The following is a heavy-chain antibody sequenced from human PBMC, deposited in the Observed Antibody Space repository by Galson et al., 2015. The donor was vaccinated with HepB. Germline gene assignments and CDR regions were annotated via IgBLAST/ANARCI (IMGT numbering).Heavy chain of an antibody. D-gene: IGHD5-18*01. V-gene: IGHV3-30*02. CDR2: IRYDGSNK. CDR3: SKDEGSYGVDGMDV. J-gene: IGHJ6*02. CDR1: GFTFSSYG. Sequence: SLRLSCAASGFTFSSYGMHWVRQAPGKGLEWVAFIRYDGSNKYYADSVKGRFTISRDNSKNTLYLQMNSLRAEDTAVYYCSKDEGSYGVDGMDVWGQGTTVTVSS.